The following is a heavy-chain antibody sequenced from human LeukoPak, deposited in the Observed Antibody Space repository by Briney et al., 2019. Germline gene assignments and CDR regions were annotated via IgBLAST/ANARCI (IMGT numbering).Heavy chain of an antibody. Sequence: ASVKVSCKASGYTFTGYYMHWVRQAPGQGLEWMGGINPNSGGTNYAQKFQGRVTMTRDTSISTAYMELSRLRSDDTAVYYCAREGGGSYWQYFQHWGQGTLVTVSS. J-gene: IGHJ1*01. D-gene: IGHD1-26*01. CDR3: AREGGGSYWQYFQH. CDR2: INPNSGGT. V-gene: IGHV1-2*02. CDR1: GYTFTGYY.